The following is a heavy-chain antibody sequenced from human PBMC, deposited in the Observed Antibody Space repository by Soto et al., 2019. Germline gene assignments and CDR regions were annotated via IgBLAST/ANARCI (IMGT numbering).Heavy chain of an antibody. CDR1: GGSFSCYY. CDR2: INHSGST. D-gene: IGHD2-2*01. V-gene: IGHV4-34*01. J-gene: IGHJ4*02. Sequence: NPSETLSLTCAVYGGSFSCYYWSWIGQPPGKGLEWIGEINHSGSTNYNPSLKSRVTISVDTSKNQFSLKLSSVTAADTAVYYCARVTLQDIVVVPAASDQIDYWGQGTLVTVSS. CDR3: ARVTLQDIVVVPAASDQIDY.